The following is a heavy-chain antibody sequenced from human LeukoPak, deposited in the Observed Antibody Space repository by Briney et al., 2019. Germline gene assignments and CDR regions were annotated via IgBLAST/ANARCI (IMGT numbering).Heavy chain of an antibody. CDR1: GYTLTELS. CDR3: ATEKNLYVWGSYRYTGLTFFDY. CDR2: FDPEDGEA. D-gene: IGHD3-16*02. Sequence: ASVKVSCKVSGYTLTELSMHWVRQAPGKGLEWMGGFDPEDGEAIYAQKFQGRVTMTEDTSTDTAYMELSSLRSEDTAVYYCATEKNLYVWGSYRYTGLTFFDYWGQGTLVTVSS. V-gene: IGHV1-24*01. J-gene: IGHJ4*02.